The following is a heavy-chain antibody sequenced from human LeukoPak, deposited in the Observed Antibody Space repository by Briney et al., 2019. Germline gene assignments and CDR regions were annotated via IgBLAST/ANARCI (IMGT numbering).Heavy chain of an antibody. V-gene: IGHV3-20*04. CDR1: GFTFSSYW. CDR2: INWNGGST. CDR3: ARDGYCSSTSCYYFDY. J-gene: IGHJ4*02. D-gene: IGHD2-2*03. Sequence: GGSLRPSCAASGFTFSSYWMHWVRQAPGKGLEWVSGINWNGGSTGYADSVKGRFTISRDNAKNSLYLQMNSLRAEDTALYYCARDGYCSSTSCYYFDYWGQGTLVTVSS.